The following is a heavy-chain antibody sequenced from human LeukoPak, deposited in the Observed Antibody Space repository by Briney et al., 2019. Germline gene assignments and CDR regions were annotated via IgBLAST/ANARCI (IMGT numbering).Heavy chain of an antibody. CDR3: AKAHCSSTSCQSYY. Sequence: GGSLRLSCAASGFTFDDYAMHWVRQAPGKGPEWVSGVSGNSGSIGYADSVKGRFTISGDNARNSLYLQMNSLRAEDTALYYCAKAHCSSTSCQSYYWGQGTLVTVSS. J-gene: IGHJ4*02. CDR2: VSGNSGSI. D-gene: IGHD2-2*01. CDR1: GFTFDDYA. V-gene: IGHV3-9*01.